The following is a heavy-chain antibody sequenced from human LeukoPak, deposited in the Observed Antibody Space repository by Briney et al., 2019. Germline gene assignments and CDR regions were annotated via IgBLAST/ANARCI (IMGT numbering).Heavy chain of an antibody. CDR3: AGKNSDIVVVPAAMPSQHQGWFDP. Sequence: SQTLSLTCTVSGGSISSGDDYWSWIRQPPGKGLEWIGYIYYSGSTYYNPSLKSRVTISVDTSKNQFSLKLSSVTAADTAVYYCAGKNSDIVVVPAAMPSQHQGWFDPWGQGTLVTVSS. V-gene: IGHV4-30-4*01. D-gene: IGHD2-2*01. CDR2: IYYSGST. J-gene: IGHJ5*02. CDR1: GGSISSGDDY.